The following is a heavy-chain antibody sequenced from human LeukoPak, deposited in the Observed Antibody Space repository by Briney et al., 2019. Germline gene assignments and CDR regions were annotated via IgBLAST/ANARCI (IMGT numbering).Heavy chain of an antibody. CDR3: AREDLPGPDY. CDR1: GYTFTGDY. V-gene: IGHV1-2*06. J-gene: IGHJ4*02. CDR2: INLNSGGT. Sequence: ASVKVSCKASGYTFTGDYMHWVRQAPGQGLEWMGRINLNSGGTNYAQKFQGRVTMTRDTSISTVYMELSRLRSDDTAVYYCAREDLPGPDYWGQGTLVTVSS. D-gene: IGHD1-14*01.